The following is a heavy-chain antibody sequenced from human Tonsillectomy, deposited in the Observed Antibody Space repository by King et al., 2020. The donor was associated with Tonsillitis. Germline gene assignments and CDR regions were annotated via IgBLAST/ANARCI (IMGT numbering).Heavy chain of an antibody. CDR1: GFTFTNAW. CDR2: IKSKTDGGTT. CDR3: TPVTDYRDSRGGGY. J-gene: IGHJ4*02. V-gene: IGHV3-15*01. Sequence: VQLVESGGGLVKPGGSLRLSCAASGFTFTNAWMNWVRQAPGKGLDWVGLIKSKTDGGTTDYAAPVKGRFTISRDDSKNTLYLQMSSLKTGDTAVYYCTPVTDYRDSRGGGYWGQGTLVTVSS. D-gene: IGHD4-17*01.